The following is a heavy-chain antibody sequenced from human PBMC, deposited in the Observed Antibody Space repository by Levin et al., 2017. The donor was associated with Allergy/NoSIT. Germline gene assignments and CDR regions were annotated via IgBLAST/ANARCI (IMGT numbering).Heavy chain of an antibody. J-gene: IGHJ4*02. D-gene: IGHD1-1*01. V-gene: IGHV4-39*02. Sequence: ASETLSLTCNVSGGSIRNVEYLWGWIRQPPGKGLEWIGNVYFSGRAYYNPSLASRVTMAVDTSKNYFSLKLRSVSAADTAVYYCARRNWSDFWVEYWGQGTLVTVSS. CDR2: VYFSGRA. CDR1: GGSIRNVEYL. CDR3: ARRNWSDFWVEY.